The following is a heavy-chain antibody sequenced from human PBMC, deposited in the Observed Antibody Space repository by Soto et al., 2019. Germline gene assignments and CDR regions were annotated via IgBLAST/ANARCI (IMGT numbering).Heavy chain of an antibody. D-gene: IGHD1-1*01. Sequence: GGSLRLSCAASCFSFSTYWMSWVRQAPGKGLEWLANIKQDENKIYYVDSVKGRFTISGDSAKNSLFLIMDSLRLEDTAVYYCAAYKTSRHDALDIWGKGTMVTV. CDR1: CFSFSTYW. CDR3: AAYKTSRHDALDI. J-gene: IGHJ3*02. V-gene: IGHV3-7*01. CDR2: IKQDENKI.